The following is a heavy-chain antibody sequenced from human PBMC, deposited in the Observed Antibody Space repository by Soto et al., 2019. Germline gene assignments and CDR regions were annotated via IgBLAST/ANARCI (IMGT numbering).Heavy chain of an antibody. CDR3: AREGGIVGATAADY. CDR1: GGSISSGGYY. V-gene: IGHV4-31*03. J-gene: IGHJ4*02. Sequence: QVQLQESGPGLVKPSQTLSLTCTVSGGSISSGGYYWSWIRQHPGKGLEWIGYIYYSGSTYYNPSLESRFTISLQTAKNQFSLKLCSVTAADTAVYYCAREGGIVGATAADYWGQGTLVTVSS. CDR2: IYYSGST. D-gene: IGHD1-26*01.